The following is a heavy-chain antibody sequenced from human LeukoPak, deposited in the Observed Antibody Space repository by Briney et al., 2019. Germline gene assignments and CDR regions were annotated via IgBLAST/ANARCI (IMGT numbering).Heavy chain of an antibody. J-gene: IGHJ6*02. CDR1: GFTFSSYS. V-gene: IGHV3-21*01. D-gene: IGHD6-13*01. Sequence: PGGSLRLSCAASGFTFSSYSMNWVRQAPGKGLEWVSSISSSSSYIYYADSVKGRFTISRDNAKNSLYLQMNSLRAEDTAVYYCARDPAPYSSSLHYGMDVWGQGTTVTVSS. CDR2: ISSSSSYI. CDR3: ARDPAPYSSSLHYGMDV.